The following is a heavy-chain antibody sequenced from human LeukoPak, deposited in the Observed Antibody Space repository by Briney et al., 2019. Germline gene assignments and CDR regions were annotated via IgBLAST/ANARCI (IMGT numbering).Heavy chain of an antibody. CDR3: ARVRNEWYIDL. D-gene: IGHD2-8*01. J-gene: IGHJ2*01. Sequence: GGSLRLSCAASGFIFSPYWVTWIRQARGMGLEWVANMKEDGGEKFYVDSVRGRFTISRDNAKNSLYLQMNSLRVEDTGVYYCARVRNEWYIDLWSRGTLVTVST. CDR2: MKEDGGEK. V-gene: IGHV3-7*01. CDR1: GFIFSPYW.